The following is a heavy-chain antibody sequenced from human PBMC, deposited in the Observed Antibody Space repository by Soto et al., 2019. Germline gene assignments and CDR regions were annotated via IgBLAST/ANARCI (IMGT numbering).Heavy chain of an antibody. Sequence: GGSLRLSCAASGFTFSSYSMTWVRQAPGKGLEWVSYISSSSSTIYYADSVKGRFTISRDNAKNSLYLQMNSLRVEDTAVYYCARESRLDTFDIWGQGTMVTVSS. V-gene: IGHV3-48*01. CDR2: ISSSSSTI. J-gene: IGHJ3*02. D-gene: IGHD6-25*01. CDR1: GFTFSSYS. CDR3: ARESRLDTFDI.